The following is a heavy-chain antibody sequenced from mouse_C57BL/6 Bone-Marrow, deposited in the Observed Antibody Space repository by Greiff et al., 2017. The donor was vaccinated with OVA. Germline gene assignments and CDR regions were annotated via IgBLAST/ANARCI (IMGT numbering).Heavy chain of an antibody. J-gene: IGHJ4*01. D-gene: IGHD2-4*01. CDR1: ISLSTSGMGL. CDR3: WRELGMDDYDYDGYYAMDD. Sequence: QVTLKVSGPGILQPSQTLSLACTFSGISLSTSGMGLSWLRKPSGKALEWLASIWNNDNYYNPSLKSRLTISKETSNYQVFLKLTSVDTADSATDYGAWRELGMDDYDYDGYYAMDDWGQGTSVTVSS. CDR2: WNNDNY. V-gene: IGHV8-2*01.